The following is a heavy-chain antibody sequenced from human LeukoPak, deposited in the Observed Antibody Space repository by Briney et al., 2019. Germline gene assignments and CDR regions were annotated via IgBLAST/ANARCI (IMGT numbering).Heavy chain of an antibody. V-gene: IGHV1-69*05. CDR2: IIPIIGTA. J-gene: IGHJ5*02. CDR1: GGTFSSYA. CDR3: ARDALSENWFDP. Sequence: ASVKVSCKASGGTFSSYAISWVRQAPGQGLEWMGGIIPIIGTANYAQKFQGRVTITTDESTSTAYMELSSLRSEDTAVYYCARDALSENWFDPWGQGTLVTVSS.